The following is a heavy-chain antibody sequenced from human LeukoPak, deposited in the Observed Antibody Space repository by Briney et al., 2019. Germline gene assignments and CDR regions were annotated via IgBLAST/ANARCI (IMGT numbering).Heavy chain of an antibody. CDR3: ARSLWSGYYFVDV. J-gene: IGHJ6*04. Sequence: GGSLRLSCAASGFTFSSYAMHWVRQAPGKGLEWVAVISYDGSNKYYADSVKGRFTISRDNSKNTLYLQMNSLRAEDTAVYYCARSLWSGYYFVDVWGKGTTVTVSS. CDR1: GFTFSSYA. CDR2: ISYDGSNK. D-gene: IGHD3-3*01. V-gene: IGHV3-30-3*01.